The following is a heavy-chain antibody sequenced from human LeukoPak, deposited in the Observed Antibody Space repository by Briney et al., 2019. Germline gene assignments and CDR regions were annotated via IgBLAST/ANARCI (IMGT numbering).Heavy chain of an antibody. Sequence: SETLSLTXTVSGGSMSSYYWSWIRQPPGKGLEWIGHIYYSGSTNYNPSLKSRVTISVDTSKKQFSLKVNSMTAADTAVYYCARDLHYYYDRSGSTRGAFDIWGQGTMVTVSS. V-gene: IGHV4-59*01. CDR1: GGSMSSYY. CDR3: ARDLHYYYDRSGSTRGAFDI. CDR2: IYYSGST. J-gene: IGHJ3*02. D-gene: IGHD3-22*01.